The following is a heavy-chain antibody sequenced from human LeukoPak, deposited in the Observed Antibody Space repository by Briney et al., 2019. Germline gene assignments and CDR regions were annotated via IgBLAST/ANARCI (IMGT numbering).Heavy chain of an antibody. V-gene: IGHV4-34*01. CDR1: GGSFNDYY. D-gene: IGHD3-10*01. Sequence: SETLSLTCALYGGSFNDYYWSWLRQPPGKGLEWIGEINHSGSTNYNPSLKSRVTISVDTSKNQFSLKLSSVTAADTAVYYCASLHQVRGLTVFDYWGQGALVTVSS. CDR2: INHSGST. CDR3: ASLHQVRGLTVFDY. J-gene: IGHJ4*02.